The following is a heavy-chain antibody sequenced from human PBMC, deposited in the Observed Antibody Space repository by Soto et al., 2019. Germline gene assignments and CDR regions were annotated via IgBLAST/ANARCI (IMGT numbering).Heavy chain of an antibody. CDR3: ARAKFTLESDVTTFTTHFDL. V-gene: IGHV1-69*17. D-gene: IGHD1-1*01. Sequence: QVQLVQSGAEVKRPGSSVKVSCSASGDTFASYGISWVRQAPGQGLEWLGGITPDFAITKFAQKCQDRITFTSDSSSSTTYMDLSSLSSADTAVYYCARAKFTLESDVTTFTTHFDLWGPGTPVTVSS. CDR1: GDTFASYG. CDR2: ITPDFAIT. J-gene: IGHJ4*02.